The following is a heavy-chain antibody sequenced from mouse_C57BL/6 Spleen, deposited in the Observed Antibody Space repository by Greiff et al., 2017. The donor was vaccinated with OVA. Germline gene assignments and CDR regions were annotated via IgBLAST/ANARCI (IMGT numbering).Heavy chain of an antibody. Sequence: QVQLKQPGAELVKPGASVQVSCKASGYTFTSYWMHWVKQRPGQGLEWIGRIHPSDSDTNYNQKFKGKATLTVDKSYSPAYMQLSSLTSVDSAVYYCAIPHYYVSSYWYFYVCGTGTTVTFSS. CDR1: GYTFTSYW. J-gene: IGHJ1*03. CDR2: IHPSDSDT. V-gene: IGHV1-74*01. CDR3: AIPHYYVSSYWYFYV. D-gene: IGHD1-1*01.